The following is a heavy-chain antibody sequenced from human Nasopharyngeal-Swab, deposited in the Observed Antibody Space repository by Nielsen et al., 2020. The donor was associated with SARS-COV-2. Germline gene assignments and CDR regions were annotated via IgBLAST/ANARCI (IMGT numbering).Heavy chain of an antibody. CDR1: GGSVSSGSYY. CDR3: ARVSWITPGMDV. J-gene: IGHJ6*02. CDR2: IYYSGST. D-gene: IGHD3-16*01. V-gene: IGHV4-61*01. Sequence: GSLRLSCTVSGGSVSSGSYYWSWIRQPPGKGLEWIGYIYYSGSTNYNPSLKSRVTISVDTSKNQFSLKLSSVTAADTAVYYCARVSWITPGMDVWGQGTTVTVSS.